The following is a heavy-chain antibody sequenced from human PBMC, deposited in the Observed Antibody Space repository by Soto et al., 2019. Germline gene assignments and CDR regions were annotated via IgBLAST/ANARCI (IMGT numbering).Heavy chain of an antibody. D-gene: IGHD3-16*01. CDR2: ISAGSDAI. V-gene: IGHV3-48*02. Sequence: ESGGGLVLPGGSLRLSCAASGFIFSTYTLNWVRQAPGKGLEWVSYISAGSDAIHYADSVKGRFTVSRDNAKNSLFLQMNSLRDEDTALYYCARLYTTSRVGAWFDPWGQGTLVTVSS. J-gene: IGHJ5*02. CDR1: GFIFSTYT. CDR3: ARLYTTSRVGAWFDP.